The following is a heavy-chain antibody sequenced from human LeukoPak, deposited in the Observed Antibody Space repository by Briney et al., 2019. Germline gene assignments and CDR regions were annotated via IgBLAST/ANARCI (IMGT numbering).Heavy chain of an antibody. Sequence: GGSLRLSCPASGFTFSNYAMSWVRQTPGKGLEWVSGINWNGGSTGYADSVKGRFTISRHNPKNSLYLQMNSLRAEDTGLYYCARGLGRLGELSLYIFDYWGQGTLVTVSS. D-gene: IGHD3-16*02. V-gene: IGHV3-20*04. CDR3: ARGLGRLGELSLYIFDY. J-gene: IGHJ4*02. CDR2: INWNGGST. CDR1: GFTFSNYA.